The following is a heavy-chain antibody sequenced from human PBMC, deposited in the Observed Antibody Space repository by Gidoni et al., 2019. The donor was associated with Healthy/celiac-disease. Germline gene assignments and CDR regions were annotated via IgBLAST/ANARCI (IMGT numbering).Heavy chain of an antibody. J-gene: IGHJ6*03. Sequence: QVQLVQSGAEVKKPGSSVKVSCKASGGTFSSYAISWVRQAPGQGLEWMGGIIPIFGTANYAQKFQGRVTITADKSTSTAYMELSSLRSEDTAVYYCARSLTYCSSTSCLNYYYYYMDVWGKGTTVTVSS. CDR1: GGTFSSYA. CDR2: IIPIFGTA. CDR3: ARSLTYCSSTSCLNYYYYYMDV. V-gene: IGHV1-69*06. D-gene: IGHD2-2*01.